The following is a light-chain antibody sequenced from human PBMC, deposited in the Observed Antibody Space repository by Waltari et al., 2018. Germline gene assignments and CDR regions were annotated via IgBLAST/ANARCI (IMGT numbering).Light chain of an antibody. CDR1: SSDVGGYNY. CDR3: SSYAGADTVV. J-gene: IGLJ2*01. V-gene: IGLV2-8*01. CDR2: EVN. Sequence: QSALTQPPSASGSPGQSVNISCTGASSDVGGYNYVSWYQQYPDKAPKLMIYEVNKRPSGVPDRFSGSKSGNTASLTVSGLQAEDEADYYCSSYAGADTVVFGGGTKLTVL.